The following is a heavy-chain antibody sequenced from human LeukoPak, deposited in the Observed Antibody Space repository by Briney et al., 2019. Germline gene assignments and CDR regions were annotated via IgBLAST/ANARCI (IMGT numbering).Heavy chain of an antibody. J-gene: IGHJ4*02. CDR1: GFTFSSYS. Sequence: GGSLRLSCAASGFTFSSYSMNWVRQAPGKGLEWVSYISSSSSTIYYADSVKGRFTISRDNAKNSLYLQMNSLRAEDTAVYYCARDRGATRDYWGQGTLVTVSS. CDR3: ARDRGATRDY. V-gene: IGHV3-48*01. D-gene: IGHD2-2*01. CDR2: ISSSSSTI.